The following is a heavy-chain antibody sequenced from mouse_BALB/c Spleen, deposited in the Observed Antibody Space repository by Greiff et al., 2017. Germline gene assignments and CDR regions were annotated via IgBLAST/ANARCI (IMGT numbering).Heavy chain of an antibody. Sequence: VHVKQSGPELVKPGASVKMSCKASGYTFTSYVMHWVKQKPGQGLEWIGYINPYNDGTKYNEKFKGKATLTSDKSSSTAYMELSSLTSEDSAVYYCARRDYDGDYYAMDYWGQGTSVTVSS. D-gene: IGHD2-4*01. CDR2: INPYNDGT. J-gene: IGHJ4*01. V-gene: IGHV1-14*01. CDR3: ARRDYDGDYYAMDY. CDR1: GYTFTSYV.